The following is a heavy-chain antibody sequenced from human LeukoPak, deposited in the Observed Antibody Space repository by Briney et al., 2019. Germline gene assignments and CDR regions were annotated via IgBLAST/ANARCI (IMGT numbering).Heavy chain of an antibody. J-gene: IGHJ6*02. CDR1: GYTLTELS. Sequence: GAAVKVSCKVSGYTLTELSMHWVRQAPGRGLEWMGGFDPEDGETIYAQKFQGRVTMTEDTSTDTAYMELSSLRSEDTAVYYCATLSDLYYYGMDVWGQGTTVTVSS. D-gene: IGHD2-21*02. CDR3: ATLSDLYYYGMDV. V-gene: IGHV1-24*01. CDR2: FDPEDGET.